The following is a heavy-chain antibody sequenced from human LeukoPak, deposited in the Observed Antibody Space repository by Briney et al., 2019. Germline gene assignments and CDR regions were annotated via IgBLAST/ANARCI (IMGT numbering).Heavy chain of an antibody. J-gene: IGHJ3*02. CDR1: GYTFTSYG. Sequence: ASVKVSCKASGYTFTSYGISWVRQAPGQGLEWMGWISAYNGNTNYAQKLQGRVTMTTDTSTSTAYMELRSLRSDDTAVYYCAAGETYFYGPAHDSAFDGFDMWGQGTLVTVSA. CDR3: AAGETYFYGPAHDSAFDGFDM. V-gene: IGHV1-18*01. CDR2: ISAYNGNT. D-gene: IGHD4-17*01.